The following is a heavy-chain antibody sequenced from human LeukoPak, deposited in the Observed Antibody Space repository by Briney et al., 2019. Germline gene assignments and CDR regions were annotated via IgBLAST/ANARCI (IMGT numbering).Heavy chain of an antibody. CDR2: IYHSGST. J-gene: IGHJ6*03. CDR1: GYSISSGYY. CDR3: ARGLRLGELSLYRVFYYYYMDV. V-gene: IGHV4-38-2*02. D-gene: IGHD3-16*02. Sequence: NPSETLSLTCIVSGYSISSGYYWGWVRQPPGKGLEWIGSIYHSGSTDYNPSLKSRVTISVDTSKNQFSLKLSSVTAADTAVYYCARGLRLGELSLYRVFYYYYMDVWGKGTTVTVSS.